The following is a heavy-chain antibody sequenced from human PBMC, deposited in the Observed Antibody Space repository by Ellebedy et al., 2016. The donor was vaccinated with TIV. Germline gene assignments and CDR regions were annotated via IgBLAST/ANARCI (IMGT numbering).Heavy chain of an antibody. V-gene: IGHV3-23*01. CDR1: GFSFSSYD. CDR3: ARLLWERRGIDY. CDR2: ISADGRDT. J-gene: IGHJ4*02. D-gene: IGHD1-26*01. Sequence: PGGSLRLSCAASGFSFSSYDMNWVRQAPGKGLDWVSTISADGRDTYYADSVKGRFTISRDNSKNTLDLQMNSLRAGDTALYYCARLLWERRGIDYWGQGSLVTVSS.